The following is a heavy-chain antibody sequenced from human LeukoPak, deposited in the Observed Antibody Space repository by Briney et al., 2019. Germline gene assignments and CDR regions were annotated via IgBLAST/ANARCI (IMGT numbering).Heavy chain of an antibody. Sequence: GGSLRLSCAASGFTFSSYGMHWLRQAPGKGLEWVAFIRYDGSNKYYADSVRGSYTIYRDNSYNTLYLKMNSLRAEDTAVHYCAKGGGPTWIQLCCGALFDYWGQGTLVTVSS. J-gene: IGHJ4*02. D-gene: IGHD5-18*01. CDR1: GFTFSSYG. CDR3: AKGGGPTWIQLCCGALFDY. CDR2: IRYDGSNK. V-gene: IGHV3-30*02.